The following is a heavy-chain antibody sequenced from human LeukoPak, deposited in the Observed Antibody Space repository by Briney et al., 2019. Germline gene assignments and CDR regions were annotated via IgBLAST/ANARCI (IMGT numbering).Heavy chain of an antibody. CDR3: AKLAGGPLTSPGDY. CDR1: GFTVSSNY. CDR2: ISGSGGST. D-gene: IGHD4-23*01. J-gene: IGHJ4*02. Sequence: PGGSLRLSCAASGFTVSSNYMTWVRQAPGKGLEWVSAISGSGGSTYYADSVKGRFTISRDNSKNTLYLQMNSLRAEDTAVYYCAKLAGGPLTSPGDYWGQGTLVTVSS. V-gene: IGHV3-23*01.